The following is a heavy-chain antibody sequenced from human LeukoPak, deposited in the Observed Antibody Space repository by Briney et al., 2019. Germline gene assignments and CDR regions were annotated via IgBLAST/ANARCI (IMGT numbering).Heavy chain of an antibody. CDR2: INWNGGRI. CDR1: GFTFDDYG. V-gene: IGHV3-20*04. Sequence: PGGSLRLSCAASGFTFDDYGMSWVRQVPGKGLEWVSGINWNGGRIGYADSVKGRFTISRDNAKNSLYLQMNSLRAEDTALYYCARGYCSSGSCYSPAFDYWGQGTLVTVSS. J-gene: IGHJ4*02. D-gene: IGHD2-15*01. CDR3: ARGYCSSGSCYSPAFDY.